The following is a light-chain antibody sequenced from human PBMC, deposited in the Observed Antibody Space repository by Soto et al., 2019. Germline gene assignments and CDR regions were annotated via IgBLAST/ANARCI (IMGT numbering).Light chain of an antibody. V-gene: IGLV2-14*01. Sequence: QSALTQPASVSGSPGQSITISCTGTSSDVGGYNYVSWYQHHPGKAPKLMIYEVSNRPSGVSNRFSASKSAFTASLTISGLQAEDEAHYYCSSYTTSYFYVFGPGTKVTVL. CDR1: SSDVGGYNY. J-gene: IGLJ1*01. CDR3: SSYTTSYFYV. CDR2: EVS.